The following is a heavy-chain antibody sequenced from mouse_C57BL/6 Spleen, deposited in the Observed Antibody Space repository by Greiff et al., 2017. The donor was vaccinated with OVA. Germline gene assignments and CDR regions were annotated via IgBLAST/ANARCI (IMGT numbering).Heavy chain of an antibody. J-gene: IGHJ4*01. CDR2: IDPENGDT. D-gene: IGHD1-1*01. CDR1: GFNITDDY. V-gene: IGHV14-4*01. CDR3: TRWGRSVDYAMDD. Sequence: EVQLQQSGAELVRPGASVKLSCTASGFNITDDYMHWVKQRPEQGLEWIGWIDPENGDTEYASKFQGKATITADTSSNTAYLQLSSLTSEDTAVYYCTRWGRSVDYAMDDWGKGTSVTVSS.